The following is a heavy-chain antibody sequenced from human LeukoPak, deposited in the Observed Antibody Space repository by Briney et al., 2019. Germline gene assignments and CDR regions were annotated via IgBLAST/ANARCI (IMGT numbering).Heavy chain of an antibody. CDR2: ISGSGGRT. CDR1: VFTLSSYA. D-gene: IGHD3-22*01. J-gene: IGHJ4*02. CDR3: AKNKDSSGYYDTIDY. Sequence: GGSLRLSCAASVFTLSSYAMSSVRQAPGKGLEWVSAISGSGGRTYYAASVKGRFTISRENSKNTLYLKMNSLRAEDTAVYYCAKNKDSSGYYDTIDYWGQRTLVTVSS. V-gene: IGHV3-23*01.